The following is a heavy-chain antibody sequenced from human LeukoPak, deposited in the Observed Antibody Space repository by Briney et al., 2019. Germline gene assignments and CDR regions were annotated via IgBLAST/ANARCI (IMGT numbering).Heavy chain of an antibody. CDR2: IYYSVIT. CDR3: ARVPHDILTGYHDY. V-gene: IGHV4-31*03. Sequence: SQTLSLTCTLSGGSISSGGYYWSWIRQHPGKGLEWIGYIYYSVITYYNPSLKSRVTISVDTSKNQFSLKLSSVTAADTAVYYCARVPHDILTGYHDYWGERTLVTVSS. CDR1: GGSISSGGYY. J-gene: IGHJ4*02. D-gene: IGHD3-9*01.